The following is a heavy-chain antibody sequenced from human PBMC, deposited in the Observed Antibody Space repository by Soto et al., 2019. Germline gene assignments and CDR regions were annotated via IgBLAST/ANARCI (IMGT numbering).Heavy chain of an antibody. CDR3: ARDQAFHAPFDY. Sequence: ASVKVSFKASGYTFTSYAMHWVLQAPGQRLEWMGCINAGNGNTKYSQKFQGRVTITRDTSASTAYMELSSLRSEDTAVYYCARDQAFHAPFDYWGQGTLVTVSS. CDR1: GYTFTSYA. J-gene: IGHJ4*02. D-gene: IGHD3-3*02. CDR2: INAGNGNT. V-gene: IGHV1-3*01.